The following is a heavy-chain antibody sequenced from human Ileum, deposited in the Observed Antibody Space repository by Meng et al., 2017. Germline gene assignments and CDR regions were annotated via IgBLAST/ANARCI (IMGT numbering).Heavy chain of an antibody. D-gene: IGHD3-22*01. J-gene: IGHJ4*02. CDR2: VYKTGST. CDR1: GASMNSFDDY. Sequence: QLQESGPGLVKPSETLSLTCTVSGASMNSFDDYWAWLRRAPGKEVQWIGIVYKTGSTYYNPSLGGRVTISVDASRNQFTLSLASVTAADTAVYYCARDRDSSGYYPYWGQGTLVTVSS. CDR3: ARDRDSSGYYPY. V-gene: IGHV4-39*02.